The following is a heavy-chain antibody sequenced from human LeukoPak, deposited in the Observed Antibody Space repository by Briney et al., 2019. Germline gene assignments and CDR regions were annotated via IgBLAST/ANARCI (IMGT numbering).Heavy chain of an antibody. Sequence: GGSLRLSCAASGFTFSSYEMNWVRQAPGKGLEWVSYISSSGSTIYYADSVKGRFTISRDNAKNSLYLQMNSLRAEDTAVYYCARAAIIPNYYYYYYMDVWGKGTTVTVSS. CDR2: ISSSGSTI. CDR1: GFTFSSYE. V-gene: IGHV3-48*03. CDR3: ARAAIIPNYYYYYYMDV. J-gene: IGHJ6*03.